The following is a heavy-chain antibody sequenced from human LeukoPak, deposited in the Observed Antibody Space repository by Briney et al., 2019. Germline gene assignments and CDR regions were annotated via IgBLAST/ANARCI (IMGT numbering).Heavy chain of an antibody. J-gene: IGHJ4*02. Sequence: GGSLRLSCAASGFAFTSYSMNWVRQAPGKGLEWVSTISGGGGSTYYADSVKGRFTISRDNSKNTLYLQVNSLRAEDTAVYYCAKGGKWDVTPFDYWGQGTLVSVSS. CDR3: AKGGKWDVTPFDY. D-gene: IGHD1-26*01. CDR1: GFAFTSYS. V-gene: IGHV3-23*01. CDR2: ISGGGGST.